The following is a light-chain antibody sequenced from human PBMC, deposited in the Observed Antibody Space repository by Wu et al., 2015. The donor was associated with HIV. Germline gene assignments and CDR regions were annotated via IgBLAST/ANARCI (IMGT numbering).Light chain of an antibody. CDR1: QTVPIN. CDR3: QQYNNWPPWT. J-gene: IGKJ1*01. Sequence: EIVLTQSPGTLSLSPGERATLSCRASQTVPINYLAWYQQKPGQAPRLLIYDASNRATGIPARFSGSGSGTEFTLTISSMQSEDFAVYYCQQYNNWPPWTFGQGTKVEIK. CDR2: DAS. V-gene: IGKV3D-15*01.